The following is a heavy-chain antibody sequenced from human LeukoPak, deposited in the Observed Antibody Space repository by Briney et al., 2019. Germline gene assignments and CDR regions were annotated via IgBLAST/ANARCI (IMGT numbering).Heavy chain of an antibody. CDR1: GGSISSSSYY. V-gene: IGHV4-39*01. CDR2: IYYSGST. Sequence: SETLSLTCTVSGGSISSSSYYWGWIRQPPGKGLEWIGSIYYSGSTYYNPSLKSRVTISVDTSKNQFSLKLSSVTAADTAVYYCVRQGWGRSAATLPHNWFDPWGQGTLVTVSS. D-gene: IGHD2-15*01. CDR3: VRQGWGRSAATLPHNWFDP. J-gene: IGHJ5*02.